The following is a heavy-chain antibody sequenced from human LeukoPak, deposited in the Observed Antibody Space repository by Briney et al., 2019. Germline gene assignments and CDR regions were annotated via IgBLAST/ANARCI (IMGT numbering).Heavy chain of an antibody. V-gene: IGHV3-15*01. CDR2: IKSKTDGGTT. Sequence: GGSLRLSCAASGFTVSSNYMSWVRQAPGKGLEWVGRIKSKTDGGTTDYAAPVKGRFTISRDDSKNTLYLQMNSLKTEDTAVYYCTTSPIWSGYYALFDYWGQGTLVTVSS. CDR1: GFTVSSNY. J-gene: IGHJ4*02. CDR3: TTSPIWSGYYALFDY. D-gene: IGHD3-3*01.